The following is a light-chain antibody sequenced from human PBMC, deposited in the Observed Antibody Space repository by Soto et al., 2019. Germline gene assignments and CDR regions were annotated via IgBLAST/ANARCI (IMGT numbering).Light chain of an antibody. CDR3: SSYTSNSTLV. CDR2: EVR. Sequence: QSALTQPASVSGSPGQSITISCTGTSSDVGAYNYVSWYQQHPDKAPKLMIFEVRDRPSGVSNRFSGSNSGNTASLTISGLQAEDEADYFCSSYTSNSTLVFGGGTKLTVL. CDR1: SSDVGAYNY. J-gene: IGLJ3*02. V-gene: IGLV2-14*01.